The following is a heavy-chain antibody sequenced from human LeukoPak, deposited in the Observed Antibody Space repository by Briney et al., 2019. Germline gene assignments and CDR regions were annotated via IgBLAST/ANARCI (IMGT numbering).Heavy chain of an antibody. CDR3: VKASSDYYYDS. D-gene: IGHD3-22*01. Sequence: SGGSLRLSCSASGFTFSTYAMHWVRQAPGKGLEYVSALNSKGDSTFYADSVKGRFTISRDNSKNTLYLQMSSLRTEDTAVYYCVKASSDYYYDSWGQGTLVTVSS. CDR1: GFTFSTYA. V-gene: IGHV3-64D*06. CDR2: LNSKGDST. J-gene: IGHJ5*01.